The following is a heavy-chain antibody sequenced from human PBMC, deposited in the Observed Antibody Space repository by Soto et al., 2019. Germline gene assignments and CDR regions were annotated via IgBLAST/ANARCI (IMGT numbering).Heavy chain of an antibody. CDR1: GGSISSGDYY. CDR3: AREHITMVRGVITYYYYMDV. V-gene: IGHV4-30-4*01. CDR2: IYYSGST. D-gene: IGHD3-10*01. Sequence: SETLSLTCTVSGGSISSGDYYWSWIRQPPGKGLEWIGYIYYSGSTYYNPSLKSRVTISVDTSKNQFSLKLSSVTAADTAVYYCAREHITMVRGVITYYYYMDVWGKGTTVTVSS. J-gene: IGHJ6*03.